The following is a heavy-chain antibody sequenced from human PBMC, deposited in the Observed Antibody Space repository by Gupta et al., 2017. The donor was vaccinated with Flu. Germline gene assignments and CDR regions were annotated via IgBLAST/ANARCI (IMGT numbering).Heavy chain of an antibody. J-gene: IGHJ4*02. Sequence: QVQLVESGGGVVQPGRSLRLSCAASGFTFSSYGMHWVRQAPGKGLEWVAVISYDGSNKYYADSVKGRFTISRDNSKNTLYLQMNSLRAEDTAVYYCAKEDTVTLDYWGQGTLVTVSS. D-gene: IGHD4-17*01. CDR1: GFTFSSYG. V-gene: IGHV3-30*18. CDR2: ISYDGSNK. CDR3: AKEDTVTLDY.